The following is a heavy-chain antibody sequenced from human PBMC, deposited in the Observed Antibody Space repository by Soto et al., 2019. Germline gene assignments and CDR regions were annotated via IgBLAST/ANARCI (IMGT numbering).Heavy chain of an antibody. CDR3: ASSDGYSSSWYVGAYYYYGMDV. CDR1: GGSISSSCYY. V-gene: IGHV4-39*01. J-gene: IGHJ6*02. Sequence: AALSLTCTVAGGSISSSCYYWGWLRHAPGKGLGWIGSIYYSGSTYYNPSLKSRVTISVDTSKNQFSLKLSSVTAADTAVYYCASSDGYSSSWYVGAYYYYGMDVWGQGTTVT. D-gene: IGHD6-13*01. CDR2: IYYSGST.